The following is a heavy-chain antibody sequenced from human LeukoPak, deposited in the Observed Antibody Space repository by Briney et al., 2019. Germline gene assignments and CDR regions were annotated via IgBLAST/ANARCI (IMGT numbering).Heavy chain of an antibody. V-gene: IGHV3-74*01. D-gene: IGHD3-16*01. J-gene: IGHJ4*01. CDR3: AGDYIWGRLF. CDR1: GFSLSDYW. CDR2: ITSDRSTT. Sequence: GGSLRLSCVGSGFSLSDYWMHWVRQTPGKGLMWVSRITSDRSTTWYAVSVKGRFTVSRDNAKNTLFLEMNSLRDEDTAVYYCAGDYIWGRLFWGQGTLVTVSS.